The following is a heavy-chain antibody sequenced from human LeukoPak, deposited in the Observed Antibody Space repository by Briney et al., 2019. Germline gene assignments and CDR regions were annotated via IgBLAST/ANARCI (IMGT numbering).Heavy chain of an antibody. V-gene: IGHV3-30*02. CDR3: AKDEYGYSGYEGAFDI. CDR2: IRYDGSNK. Sequence: PGGSLRLSCAASGFTFSSYGMRWVRQAPGKGLEWVAFIRYDGSNKYYADSVKGRFTISRDNSKNTLYLQMNSLRAEDTAVYYCAKDEYGYSGYEGAFDIWGQGTMVTVSS. CDR1: GFTFSSYG. J-gene: IGHJ3*02. D-gene: IGHD5-12*01.